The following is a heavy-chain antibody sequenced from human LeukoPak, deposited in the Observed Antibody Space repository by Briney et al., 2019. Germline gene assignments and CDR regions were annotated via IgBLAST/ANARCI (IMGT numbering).Heavy chain of an antibody. J-gene: IGHJ4*02. V-gene: IGHV3-23*01. CDR3: AKDLTPYGIIISTAVDY. CDR1: GFSVSSNY. Sequence: LAGGSLRLSCAASGFSVSSNYMSWVRQAPGKGLEWVSAISGSGGSTYYADSVKGRFTISRDNSKNTLYLQMNSLRAEDTAVYYCAKDLTPYGIIISTAVDYWGQGTLVTVSS. D-gene: IGHD2-15*01. CDR2: ISGSGGST.